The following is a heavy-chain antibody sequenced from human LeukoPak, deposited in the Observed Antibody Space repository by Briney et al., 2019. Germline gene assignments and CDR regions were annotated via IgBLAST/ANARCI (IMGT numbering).Heavy chain of an antibody. CDR1: GFTFSSYG. Sequence: GGSLRLSCAASGFTFSSYGMNWVRQAPGKGLEGVSSISSSSYIYYADSVKGRFTISRDNAKNSLYLQMNSLRAEDTAVYYCARDRLGSSSWFDPWGQGTLVTVSS. CDR2: ISSSSYI. J-gene: IGHJ5*02. CDR3: ARDRLGSSSWFDP. V-gene: IGHV3-21*01. D-gene: IGHD6-6*01.